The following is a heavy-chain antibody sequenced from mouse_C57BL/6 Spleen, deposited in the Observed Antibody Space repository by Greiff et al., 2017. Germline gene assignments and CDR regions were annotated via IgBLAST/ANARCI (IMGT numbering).Heavy chain of an antibody. CDR2: INPSNGGT. Sequence: QVQLQQPGTELVKPGASVKLSCKASGYTFTSYWMHWVKQRPGQGLEWIGNINPSNGGTNYNEKFKSKATMTVDKSSSTAYMQLSSLTSEDSAVYYCALNESAEGAWFAYWGQGTLVTVSA. CDR3: ALNESAEGAWFAY. CDR1: GYTFTSYW. V-gene: IGHV1-53*01. J-gene: IGHJ3*01.